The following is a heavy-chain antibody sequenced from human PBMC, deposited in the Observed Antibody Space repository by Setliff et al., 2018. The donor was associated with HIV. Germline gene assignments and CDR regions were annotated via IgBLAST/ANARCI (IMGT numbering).Heavy chain of an antibody. J-gene: IGHJ6*02. Sequence: SETLSLTCTVSGGSISSGTYYWSWIRQPAEKGLEWIGRIYASGSTNYSPSLRSRVAISVDTSKNHFSLNLSSVTAADTAVYYCVREGGRITMVRGVPSGGLDVWGQGTTVTVSS. V-gene: IGHV4-61*02. CDR2: IYASGST. D-gene: IGHD3-10*01. CDR1: GGSISSGTYY. CDR3: VREGGRITMVRGVPSGGLDV.